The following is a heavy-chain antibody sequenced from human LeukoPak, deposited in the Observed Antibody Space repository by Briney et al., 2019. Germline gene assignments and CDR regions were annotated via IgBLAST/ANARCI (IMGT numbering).Heavy chain of an antibody. CDR1: GYTFTSYG. CDR2: ISAYNGNT. D-gene: IGHD3-22*01. J-gene: IGHJ4*02. V-gene: IGHV1-18*01. Sequence: GASVKVSCKASGYTFTSYGISWVRQAPGQGLEWMGWISAYNGNTNYAQKLQGRVTMTTDTSTSTAYMELRSLRSDDTAVYYCARDMATMIVVLLTPSFDYLGQGPLVTVSS. CDR3: ARDMATMIVVLLTPSFDY.